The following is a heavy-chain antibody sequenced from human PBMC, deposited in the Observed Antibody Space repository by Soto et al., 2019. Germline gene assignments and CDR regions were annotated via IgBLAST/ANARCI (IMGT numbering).Heavy chain of an antibody. CDR1: GGAVSSGTYY. V-gene: IGHV4-61*01. J-gene: IGHJ5*02. Sequence: SETLSLTCTVSGGAVSSGTYYWSWIRQPPGKGLEWIGHIYFTGSTNYNPSLKSRVTMSLDASRNQFSLKLSSVTAADTAVYYCTRGPPRVQWFDPWGLGTLVTVSS. CDR2: IYFTGST. CDR3: TRGPPRVQWFDP.